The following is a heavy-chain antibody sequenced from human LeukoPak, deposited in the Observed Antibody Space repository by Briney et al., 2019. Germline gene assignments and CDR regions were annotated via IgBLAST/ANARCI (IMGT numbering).Heavy chain of an antibody. Sequence: PSETLSLTCAVYGGSFSGYYWSWIRQPPGKGLEWIGEINHSGSTNYNPSLKSRVTISVDTSKNQFSLKLSSVTAADTAVYYCARGLSGWLDYWGQGTLVTVSS. J-gene: IGHJ4*02. CDR2: INHSGST. CDR3: ARGLSGWLDY. D-gene: IGHD6-19*01. V-gene: IGHV4-34*01. CDR1: GGSFSGYY.